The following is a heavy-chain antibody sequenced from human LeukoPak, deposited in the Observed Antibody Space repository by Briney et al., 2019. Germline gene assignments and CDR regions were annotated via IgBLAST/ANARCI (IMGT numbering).Heavy chain of an antibody. CDR1: GFTFSSYA. Sequence: GRSLRLSCAASGFTFSSYAMHWVRQAPGKGLEWVAVISYDGSNKYYADSVKGRFTISRDNSKNTLYLQMNSLRAEDTAVYYCASGIGRYFDYGMDVWGQGTTVTVSS. D-gene: IGHD3-9*01. J-gene: IGHJ6*02. CDR3: ASGIGRYFDYGMDV. CDR2: ISYDGSNK. V-gene: IGHV3-30-3*01.